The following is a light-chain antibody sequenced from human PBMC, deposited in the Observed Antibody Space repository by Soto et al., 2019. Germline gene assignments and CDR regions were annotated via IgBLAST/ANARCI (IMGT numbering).Light chain of an antibody. Sequence: DLQLSQSLSAMYAPFAERVTITCRASQSISSWLAWYQQKPGKAPRLLIYKASSLESGVPSRFSGSGSGTEFTLTISSLQPDDFATYYCQQYNSYWTFGQGTKVDIK. CDR1: QSISSW. CDR3: QQYNSYWT. J-gene: IGKJ1*01. CDR2: KAS. V-gene: IGKV1-5*03.